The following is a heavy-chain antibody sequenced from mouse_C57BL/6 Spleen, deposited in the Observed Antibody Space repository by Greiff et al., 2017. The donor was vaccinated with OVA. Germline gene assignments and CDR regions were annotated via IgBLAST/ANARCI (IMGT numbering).Heavy chain of an antibody. Sequence: QVQLQQPGAELVKPGASVKLSCKASGYTFTSYWMHWLKQRPGQGLEWIGMIHPNSGSTNYNEKFKSKATLTVDKSSSTAYMQLSSLTSVDSAVKYGEREQGRLYFDVWGTGTTVTVSS. V-gene: IGHV1-64*01. CDR3: EREQGRLYFDV. CDR1: GYTFTSYW. D-gene: IGHD4-1*01. CDR2: IHPNSGST. J-gene: IGHJ1*03.